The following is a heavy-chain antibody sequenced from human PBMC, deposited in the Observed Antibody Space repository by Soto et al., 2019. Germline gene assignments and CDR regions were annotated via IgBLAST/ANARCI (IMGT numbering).Heavy chain of an antibody. D-gene: IGHD6-19*01. CDR3: AHGSGWLSDY. V-gene: IGHV2-5*02. J-gene: IGHJ4*02. Sequence: QITLKESGPTLVKPTQTLTLTCTFSGFSLTSPAVGVNWIRQPPGKALEWLALIYWDDDNQYSPSLKSRLSSTQDTTKNQVVLTMTNRDPVDTATYYCAHGSGWLSDYWGPGTRVTVSA. CDR1: GFSLTSPAVG. CDR2: IYWDDDN.